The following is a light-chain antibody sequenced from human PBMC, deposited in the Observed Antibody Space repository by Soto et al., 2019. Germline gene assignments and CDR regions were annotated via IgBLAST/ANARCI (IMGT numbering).Light chain of an antibody. V-gene: IGKV3-20*01. CDR3: QQYGSPRWT. J-gene: IGKJ1*01. CDR2: AAS. Sequence: PGERATLSCRASQSVSSTYLAWYQQKPGQAPRPLISAASSRATGTPDRFSGSGSGTDFTLTISRLEPEDFAVYYCQQYGSPRWTFGQGTKVDIK. CDR1: QSVSSTY.